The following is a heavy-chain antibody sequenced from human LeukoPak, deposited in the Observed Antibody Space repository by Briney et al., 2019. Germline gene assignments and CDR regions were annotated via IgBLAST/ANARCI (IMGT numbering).Heavy chain of an antibody. V-gene: IGHV1-46*01. CDR2: INPSGGST. CDR1: GYTFTSYY. J-gene: IGHJ3*02. Sequence: ASVKVSCKASGYTFTSYYMHWVRQAPEQGLEWMGIINPSGGSTSYAQKFQGRVTMTRDTSTSTVYMELSSLRSEDTAVYYCARVSTVAGTSPSAFDIWGQGTMVTVSS. CDR3: ARVSTVAGTSPSAFDI. D-gene: IGHD6-19*01.